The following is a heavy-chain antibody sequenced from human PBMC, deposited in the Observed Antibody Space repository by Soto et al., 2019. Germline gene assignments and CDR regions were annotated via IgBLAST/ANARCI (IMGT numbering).Heavy chain of an antibody. D-gene: IGHD2-2*01. CDR2: IYHSGST. V-gene: IGHV4-4*02. CDR1: GGSISSSNW. Sequence: QVQLQESGPGLVKPSGTLSLTCAVSGGSISSSNWWSWVRQPPGKGLEWIGEIYHSGSTNYNPSLNSRVTISVDKPKNLFSLKLSSVTAADTAVYYCAISSLTRVVPAAPFDYWGQGTLVTVSS. CDR3: AISSLTRVVPAAPFDY. J-gene: IGHJ4*02.